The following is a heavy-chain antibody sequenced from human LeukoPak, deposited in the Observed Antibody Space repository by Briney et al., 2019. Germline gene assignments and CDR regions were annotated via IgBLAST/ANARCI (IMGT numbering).Heavy chain of an antibody. D-gene: IGHD3-10*01. CDR3: ARDLMLMTLYYSEAGGALDY. CDR2: INPNSGGT. V-gene: IGHV1-2*02. J-gene: IGHJ4*02. Sequence: ASVKVSCKASGYTFTGYYMHWVRQAPGQGLEWMGWINPNSGGTNYAQKLQGRVTMTTDTSTSTAYMELRSLRSDDTAVYYCARDLMLMTLYYSEAGGALDYWGQGTLVTVSS. CDR1: GYTFTGYY.